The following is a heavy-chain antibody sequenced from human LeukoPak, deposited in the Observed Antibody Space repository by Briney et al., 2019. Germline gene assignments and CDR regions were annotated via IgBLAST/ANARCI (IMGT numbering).Heavy chain of an antibody. V-gene: IGHV4-39*07. CDR3: ARERITMVRGVIHTYYYYGMDV. D-gene: IGHD3-10*01. Sequence: SETLSLNCTVSGGSISSSSYYWGWIRQPPGKGLEWIGSIYYSGSTYYNPSLKSRVTISVDTSKNQFSLKLSSVTAADTAVYYCARERITMVRGVIHTYYYYGMDVWGQGTTVTVSS. CDR2: IYYSGST. J-gene: IGHJ6*02. CDR1: GGSISSSSYY.